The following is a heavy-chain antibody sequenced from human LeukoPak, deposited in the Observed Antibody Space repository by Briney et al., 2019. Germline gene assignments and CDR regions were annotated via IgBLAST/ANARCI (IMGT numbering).Heavy chain of an antibody. D-gene: IGHD3-22*01. CDR1: VGTFSSYA. J-gene: IGHJ4*02. CDR3: ARDIWARTYYYDSSGDY. V-gene: IGHV1-69*05. Sequence: ASVKVSCKASVGTFSSYAISWVRQAPGQGLEWMGGIIPIFGTANYAQKFQGRVTITTDESTSTAYMELSSLRSEDTAVYYCARDIWARTYYYDSSGDYWGQGTLVTVSS. CDR2: IIPIFGTA.